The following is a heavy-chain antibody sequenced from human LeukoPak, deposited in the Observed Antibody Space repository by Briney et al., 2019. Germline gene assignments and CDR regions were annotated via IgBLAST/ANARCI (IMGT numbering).Heavy chain of an antibody. J-gene: IGHJ5*02. CDR2: IRYDGSNK. D-gene: IGHD3-10*01. V-gene: IGHV3-30*02. Sequence: PGGSLRLSCAASGFTFSSYGMHWVRQAPGKGLEWVAFIRYDGSNKYYADSVKGRSTISRDNSKNTLYLQMNSLRAEDTAVYYCAKDRANYYGSGSYYTVNWFDPWGQGTLITVSS. CDR1: GFTFSSYG. CDR3: AKDRANYYGSGSYYTVNWFDP.